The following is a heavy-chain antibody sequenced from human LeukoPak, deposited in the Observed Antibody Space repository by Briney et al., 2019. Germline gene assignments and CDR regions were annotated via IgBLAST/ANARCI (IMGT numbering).Heavy chain of an antibody. D-gene: IGHD1-7*01. CDR1: GGSFNDYF. CDR3: ARGHLRTGTREFDS. J-gene: IGHJ4*02. V-gene: IGHV4-34*01. Sequence: SDTLSLTCAVYGGSFNDYFWSWIRQTPAKGLEWIGEINHGVSTKYNPSLESRVTLSVDTSKNQFSLNLTSVTAADTAVYHCARGHLRTGTREFDSWGQGTLVTVSS. CDR2: INHGVST.